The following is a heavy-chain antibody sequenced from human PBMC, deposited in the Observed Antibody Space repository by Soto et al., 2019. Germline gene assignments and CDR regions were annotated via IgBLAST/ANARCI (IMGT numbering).Heavy chain of an antibody. CDR3: ARAQQLELFDY. CDR2: IYYSGST. CDR1: GGSISSYY. J-gene: IGHJ4*02. D-gene: IGHD6-13*01. V-gene: IGHV4-59*01. Sequence: QVQLQESGPGLVKPSETLSLTCTVSGGSISSYYWSWIRQPPGKGLEWIGYIYYSGSTNYNPSLKSRVTISVDTSKNQFSLKLSSVTAADTAVYYCARAQQLELFDYWGQGTLVTVSS.